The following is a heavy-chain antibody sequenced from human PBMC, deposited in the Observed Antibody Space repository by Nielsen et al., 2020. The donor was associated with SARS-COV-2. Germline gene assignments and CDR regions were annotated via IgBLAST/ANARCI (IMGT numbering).Heavy chain of an antibody. CDR2: TYYASRWIT. V-gene: IGHV6-1*01. J-gene: IGHJ4*02. D-gene: IGHD5-24*01. CDR1: GDSVATISSG. CDR3: ARGWLKTGLDF. Sequence: SQTLSLTCDISGDSVATISSGWNWIRQSPSRGLEWLGRTYYASRWITDYAGSMRSRITINSDTARNQFSLQLNSVTPEDSAMYYCARGWLKTGLDFWGQGTLVTVSS.